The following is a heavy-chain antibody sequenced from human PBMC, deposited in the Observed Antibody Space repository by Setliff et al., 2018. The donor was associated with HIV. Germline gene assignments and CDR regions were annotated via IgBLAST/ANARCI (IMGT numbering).Heavy chain of an antibody. V-gene: IGHV4-39*01. CDR2: IFYSGNT. CDR3: ARGPNCGGDWCGR. D-gene: IGHD2-21*01. Sequence: KPSETLSLTCTVSGDSIYSGKYYWGWIRQPPGKGLEWIATIFYSGNTYYNPSLKSRVTMSVDTSKNQFSLKLTSVTAADTAVYYCARGPNCGGDWCGRWGQGTLVTVSS. J-gene: IGHJ5*02. CDR1: GDSIYSGKYY.